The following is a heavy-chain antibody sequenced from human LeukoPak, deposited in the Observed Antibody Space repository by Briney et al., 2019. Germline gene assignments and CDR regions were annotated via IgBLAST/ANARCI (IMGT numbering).Heavy chain of an antibody. J-gene: IGHJ4*02. CDR3: ARRFLESPGVVDY. CDR2: INHSGST. V-gene: IGHV4-34*01. CDR1: GGSFSGYY. Sequence: PSETLSLTCAVYGGSFSGYYWSWIRQPPGKGLEWIGEINHSGSTNYNPSLKSRVTVSVDTSKNQFSLKLSSVTAADTAVYYCARRFLESPGVVDYWGQGTLVTVSS. D-gene: IGHD3-3*01.